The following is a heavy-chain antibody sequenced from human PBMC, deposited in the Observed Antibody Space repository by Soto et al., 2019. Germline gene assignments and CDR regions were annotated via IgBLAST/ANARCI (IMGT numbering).Heavy chain of an antibody. CDR1: GFSFTNSA. D-gene: IGHD2-15*01. CDR3: AAELYSGGRCCSFDI. Sequence: SVKVSCKASGFSFTNSAVQWVRQALGQRLEWIGYIIIAGGGTKYAQNLQGRITITRDMSTSTAYMELSGLRSEDTAIYYCAAELYSGGRCCSFDIWGQGTVVTVSS. J-gene: IGHJ3*02. V-gene: IGHV1-58*01. CDR2: IIIAGGGT.